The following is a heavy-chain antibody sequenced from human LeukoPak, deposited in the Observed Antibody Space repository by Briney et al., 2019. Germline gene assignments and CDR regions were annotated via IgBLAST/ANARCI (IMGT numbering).Heavy chain of an antibody. CDR3: VKRSDYGGNWNYFDY. CDR1: GFTFSSYA. J-gene: IGHJ4*02. V-gene: IGHV3-23*01. D-gene: IGHD4-23*01. CDR2: ISGSGTIK. Sequence: PGGSLRLSCAASGFTFSSYAMSWVRQAPGKGLECVSVISGSGTIKYYADSVKGRFTISRDNSRNTLYLHMNSLRAEDTAIYYCVKRSDYGGNWNYFDYWGQGTLVTVSS.